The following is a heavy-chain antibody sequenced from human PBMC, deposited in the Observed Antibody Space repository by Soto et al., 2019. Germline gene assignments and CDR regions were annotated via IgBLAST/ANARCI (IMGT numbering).Heavy chain of an antibody. Sequence: QVQLVESGGGVVQPGRSLILSCAASGFTFSSYGMHWVRQAPGKGLEWVAVMWYDGSKKYYADSVKGRFTISRDNSKNTLYLQMNSLRAEATAVYYCAKGPLPLYDTYYMDHWGKGTTVTVSS. D-gene: IGHD2-2*02. J-gene: IGHJ6*03. CDR2: MWYDGSKK. V-gene: IGHV3-33*03. CDR3: AKGPLPLYDTYYMDH. CDR1: GFTFSSYG.